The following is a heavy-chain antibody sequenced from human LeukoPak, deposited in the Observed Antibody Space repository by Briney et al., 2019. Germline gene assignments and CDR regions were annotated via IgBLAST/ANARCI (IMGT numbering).Heavy chain of an antibody. CDR2: IYTSGST. CDR1: GGSISSYY. V-gene: IGHV4-4*07. CDR3: ARVGSSSWYGGDWFDP. J-gene: IGHJ5*02. Sequence: SETLSLTCTVSGGSISSYYWSWIRQPAGKGLEWIGRIYTSGSTNYNPSLRSRVTMSVDTSKNQFSLKLSSVTAADTAVYYCARVGSSSWYGGDWFDPWGQGTLVTVSS. D-gene: IGHD6-13*01.